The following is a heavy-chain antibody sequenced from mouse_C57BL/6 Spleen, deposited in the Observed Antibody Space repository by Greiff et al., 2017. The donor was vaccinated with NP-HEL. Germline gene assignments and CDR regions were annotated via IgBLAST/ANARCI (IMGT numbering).Heavy chain of an antibody. CDR3: ARYGNYELYYAMDY. J-gene: IGHJ4*01. D-gene: IGHD2-1*01. CDR2: IYPGDGDT. Sequence: QVQLQQSGAELVKPGASVKISCKASGYASSSYWMNWVKQRPGKGLEWIGQIYPGDGDTNYNGKFKGKATLTADKSSSTAYMQLSSLTSEDSAVYFCARYGNYELYYAMDYWGQGTSVTVSS. V-gene: IGHV1-80*01. CDR1: GYASSSYW.